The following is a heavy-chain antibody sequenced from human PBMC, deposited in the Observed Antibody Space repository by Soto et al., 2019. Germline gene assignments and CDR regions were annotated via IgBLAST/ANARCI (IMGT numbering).Heavy chain of an antibody. CDR1: GGSISSSSYY. Sequence: SETLSLTCTVSGGSISSSSYYWSWIRQPPGKGLEWIGYIYYSGSTNYNPSLKSRVTISVDTSKNQFSLKLSSVTAADTAVYYCARHGTVTTFDYWGQGTLVTVSS. CDR3: ARHGTVTTFDY. CDR2: IYYSGST. J-gene: IGHJ4*02. V-gene: IGHV4-61*05. D-gene: IGHD4-17*01.